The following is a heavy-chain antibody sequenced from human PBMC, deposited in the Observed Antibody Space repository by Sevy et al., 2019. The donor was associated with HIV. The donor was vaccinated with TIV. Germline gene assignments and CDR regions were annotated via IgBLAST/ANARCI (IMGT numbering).Heavy chain of an antibody. V-gene: IGHV3-21*01. CDR1: GFTFSSYS. Sequence: GGSLRLSCAASGFTFSSYSMNWVRQAPGKGLERVSSISSSSSYMYYADSVKGRFTISRDNAKNSLYLQMNSLRAEDTAVYYCARGIVVVTAIKYYFDYWSQGTLVTVSS. D-gene: IGHD2-21*02. CDR3: ARGIVVVTAIKYYFDY. J-gene: IGHJ4*02. CDR2: ISSSSSYM.